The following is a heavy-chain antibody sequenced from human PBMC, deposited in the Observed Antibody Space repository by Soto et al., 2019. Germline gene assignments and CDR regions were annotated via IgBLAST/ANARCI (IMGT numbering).Heavy chain of an antibody. Sequence: QEQLVESGGGVVQPGRPLRLSCAASEFTFSPYPMHWVRQAPGKGLEWVAVISFDGATKYYADSVKGRFAISRDNSMNTLYLQMNSVRTEDTAVYYCAKDQSASSNSYHAMDVWGPGTTVTVSS. CDR1: EFTFSPYP. J-gene: IGHJ6*02. CDR3: AKDQSASSNSYHAMDV. V-gene: IGHV3-30*09. CDR2: ISFDGATK. D-gene: IGHD6-6*01.